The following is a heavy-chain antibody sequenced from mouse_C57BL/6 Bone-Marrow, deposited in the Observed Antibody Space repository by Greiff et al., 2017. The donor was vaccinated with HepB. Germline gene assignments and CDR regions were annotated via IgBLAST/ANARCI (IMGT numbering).Heavy chain of an antibody. V-gene: IGHV7-3*01. CDR3: ASLPYGYVYAMDY. CDR1: GFTFTDYY. D-gene: IGHD2-2*01. CDR2: IRNKANGYTT. J-gene: IGHJ4*01. Sequence: DVKLQESGGGLVQPGGSLSLSCAASGFTFTDYYMSWVRQPPGKALEWLGFIRNKANGYTTEYSASVKGRFTISRDNSQSILYLQMNALRAEDSATYYCASLPYGYVYAMDYWGQGTSVTVSS.